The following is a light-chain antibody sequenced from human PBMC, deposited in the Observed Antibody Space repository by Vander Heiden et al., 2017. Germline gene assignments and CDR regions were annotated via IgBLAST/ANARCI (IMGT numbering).Light chain of an antibody. V-gene: IGLV2-11*01. CDR1: ISDVGGYNY. CDR3: CSYAGSYTYV. Sequence: QSALTQPRSGSGSPGQSVTISCTGTISDVGGYNYVSWYQQHPGKAPKLMIYDVSKRPSGVPDRFSGSKSGNTASLTISGLQAEDEADYYCCSYAGSYTYVFGTGTKVTVL. CDR2: DVS. J-gene: IGLJ1*01.